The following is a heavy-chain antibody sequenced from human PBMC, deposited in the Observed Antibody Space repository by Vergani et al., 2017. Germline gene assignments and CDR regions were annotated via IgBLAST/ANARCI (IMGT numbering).Heavy chain of an antibody. CDR2: IIPIFGTA. CDR1: GGTFSSYA. Sequence: QVQLVQSGAEVKKPGSSVKVSCKASGGTFSSYAISWVRQAPGQGLEWMGGIIPIFGTANYAQKFQGRVTITADKSTSTAYMELSSLRSEDTAVYYCARAALDPGYCSGGSCYSGPRFYYYYYMDVWGKGTTVTVSS. CDR3: ARAALDPGYCSGGSCYSGPRFYYYYYMDV. V-gene: IGHV1-69*06. D-gene: IGHD2-15*01. J-gene: IGHJ6*03.